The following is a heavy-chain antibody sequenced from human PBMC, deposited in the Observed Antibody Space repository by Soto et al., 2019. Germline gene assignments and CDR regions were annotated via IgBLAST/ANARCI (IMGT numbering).Heavy chain of an antibody. D-gene: IGHD2-15*01. CDR2: INPSGGST. CDR3: ARECGGSCKGRFDY. V-gene: IGHV1-46*01. CDR1: GYTFTSYY. Sequence: QVQLVQSGAEVKKPGASVKVSCKASGYTFTSYYMHWVRQAPGQGLECMGIINPSGGSTSYAQKFQGRVTMTRYTSTSTVYMERSSLRSEDTSVYYCARECGGSCKGRFDYWGQGTLVTVSS. J-gene: IGHJ4*02.